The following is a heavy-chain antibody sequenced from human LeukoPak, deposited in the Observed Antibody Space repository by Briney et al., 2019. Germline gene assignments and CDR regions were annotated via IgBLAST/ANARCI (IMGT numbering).Heavy chain of an antibody. CDR1: GFTFSSYG. J-gene: IGHJ3*02. V-gene: IGHV3-48*04. CDR2: ISTSGSTK. CDR3: ARDRDPGYNDSSGYRRVNAFDI. D-gene: IGHD3-22*01. Sequence: GGSLRLSCAASGFTFSSYGMNWVRQAPGKGLEWVSYISTSGSTKYYADSVKGRFTISRDNAKNSLYLQMNSLRAEDTAVYYCARDRDPGYNDSSGYRRVNAFDIWGQGTMVTVSS.